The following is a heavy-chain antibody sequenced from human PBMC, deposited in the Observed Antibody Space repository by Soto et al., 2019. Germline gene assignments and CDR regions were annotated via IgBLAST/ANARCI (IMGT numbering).Heavy chain of an antibody. CDR3: ARSARDWNDDPGSWFDP. CDR2: ISYDGSNK. J-gene: IGHJ5*02. Sequence: GGSLRLSCAASGFTFGSYAMHWVRQAPGKGLEWVAVISYDGSNKYYADSVKGRFTISRDNSKNTLYLQMNSLRAEDTAVYYCARSARDWNDDPGSWFDPWGQGTLVTVSS. D-gene: IGHD1-1*01. V-gene: IGHV3-30-3*01. CDR1: GFTFGSYA.